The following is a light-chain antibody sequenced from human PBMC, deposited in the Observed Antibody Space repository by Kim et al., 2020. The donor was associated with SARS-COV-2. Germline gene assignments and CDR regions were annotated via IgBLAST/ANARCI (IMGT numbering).Light chain of an antibody. J-gene: IGLJ1*01. Sequence: QRITVSCSGSSSNIGTNTVDWYQQLPGMAPELLIYRNNERPSGVPDRFSGSKSGASASLAISGLQSDDEADYYCAAWDDSLNGHYVFGTGTKVTVL. V-gene: IGLV1-44*01. CDR3: AAWDDSLNGHYV. CDR2: RNN. CDR1: SSNIGTNT.